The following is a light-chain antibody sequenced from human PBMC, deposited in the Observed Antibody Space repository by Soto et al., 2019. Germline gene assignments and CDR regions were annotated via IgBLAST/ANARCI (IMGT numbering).Light chain of an antibody. J-gene: IGKJ4*01. V-gene: IGKV3-15*01. CDR3: QQYNSWPLS. CDR2: GAS. Sequence: EIGAAQSPSTLSEYPRGRAALSCGAMQSISDTLARYQQKPGQAPRLLIHGASTRATGFPARFSGSGSATQFTLTISILQSEDCGLYCCQQYNSWPLSFGRGANVAI. CDR1: QSISDT.